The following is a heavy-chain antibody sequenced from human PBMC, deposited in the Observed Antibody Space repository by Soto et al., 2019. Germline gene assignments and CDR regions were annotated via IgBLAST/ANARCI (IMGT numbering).Heavy chain of an antibody. V-gene: IGHV3-30*18. J-gene: IGHJ4*02. CDR2: ISYEGSKK. D-gene: IGHD3-16*01. Sequence: PGGSLRLSCAASGFTFSNFGMHWVRQAPGKGLEWVALISYEGSKKYYGDSVRGRFTISRDNSKNTLYLQMNSLRAGDTAVYYCAKPHKDGFNWGHFDYWGQGTQVTVSS. CDR1: GFTFSNFG. CDR3: AKPHKDGFNWGHFDY.